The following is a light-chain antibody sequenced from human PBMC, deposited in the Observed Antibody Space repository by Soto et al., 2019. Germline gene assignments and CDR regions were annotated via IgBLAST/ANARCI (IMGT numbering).Light chain of an antibody. CDR2: EDS. CDR1: SSDVGGYNL. J-gene: IGLJ1*01. V-gene: IGLV2-23*01. CDR3: FSYAGSSTFV. Sequence: QSAPTQPASVSGSPGQSITISCTGTSSDVGGYNLVSWYQQHPGKAPKLMIYEDSKRPSGLSNRFSGSKSGNTASLTFSGRQAEDEADYYCFSYAGSSTFVFXTGTKRTVL.